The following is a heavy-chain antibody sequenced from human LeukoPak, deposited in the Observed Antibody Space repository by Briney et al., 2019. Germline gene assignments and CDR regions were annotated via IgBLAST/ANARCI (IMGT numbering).Heavy chain of an antibody. V-gene: IGHV3-53*01. CDR2: IYSGGGT. CDR3: AKEGGQGYYYYMDV. J-gene: IGHJ6*03. Sequence: GGSLRLSCAASGFTVSTNYMSWVRQAPGKGLEWVSSIYSGGGTYYADSVKGRFTISRDNSKNTLYLQMNSLRAEDTAVYYCAKEGGQGYYYYMDVWGKGTTVTISS. D-gene: IGHD2-15*01. CDR1: GFTVSTNY.